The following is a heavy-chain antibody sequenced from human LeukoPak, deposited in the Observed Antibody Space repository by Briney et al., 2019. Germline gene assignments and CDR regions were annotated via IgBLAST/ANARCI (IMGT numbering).Heavy chain of an antibody. Sequence: GGSLRLSCAASGFTFDDYAMHWVRQAPGNGLEWVSGISWNSGSIGYADSVKGRFTISRDNAKNSLYLQMNSLRAEDTALYYCAKGYSSGWLYFDYWGQGTLVTVSS. CDR2: ISWNSGSI. CDR3: AKGYSSGWLYFDY. V-gene: IGHV3-9*01. D-gene: IGHD6-19*01. J-gene: IGHJ4*02. CDR1: GFTFDDYA.